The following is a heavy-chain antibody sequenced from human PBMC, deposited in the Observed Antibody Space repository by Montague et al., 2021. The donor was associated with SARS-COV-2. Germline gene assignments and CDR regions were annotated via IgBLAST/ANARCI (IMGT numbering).Heavy chain of an antibody. CDR3: ARLRDGVVPPPILGAGPYYSYYYMDV. V-gene: IGHV4-34*01. CDR1: GGSFSTYS. CDR2: IHHGGST. J-gene: IGHJ6*03. D-gene: IGHD2-15*01. Sequence: SETLSLTCAVHGGSFSTYSWNWIRQPPGKGLEWIGEIHHGGSTNYNPSLKSRVTISADTSKNQFSLKLTSVAAADTAVYYCARLRDGVVPPPILGAGPYYSYYYMDVWGRGTTVTVSS.